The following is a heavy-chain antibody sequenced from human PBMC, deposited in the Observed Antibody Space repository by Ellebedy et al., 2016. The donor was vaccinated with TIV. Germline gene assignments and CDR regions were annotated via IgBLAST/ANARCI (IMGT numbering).Heavy chain of an antibody. CDR1: GFTFSTYW. Sequence: GESLKISCAASGFTFSTYWMLWVRQTPGKGLVCVARINHDGSSTIYADSVKGRFTISRDNAKSTLYLQLSSLGVEDTAFYYCARAEFHGWTHWGQGTLVTVSS. CDR3: ARAEFHGWTH. J-gene: IGHJ4*02. D-gene: IGHD6-19*01. CDR2: INHDGSST. V-gene: IGHV3-74*01.